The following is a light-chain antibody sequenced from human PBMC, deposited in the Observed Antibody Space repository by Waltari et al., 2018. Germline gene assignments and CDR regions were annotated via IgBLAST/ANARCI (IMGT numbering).Light chain of an antibody. CDR1: SPNLGSNS. CDR3: AAWDDSLWV. CDR2: RNN. J-gene: IGLJ3*02. V-gene: IGLV1-47*01. Sequence: QSVLTQPPSASGTPGHRVPLSCSGLSPNLGSNSVYWYQQLPGTAPKLLIYRNNQRPSGVPDRFSGSKSGTSASLAISGLRSEDEADYYCAAWDDSLWVFGGGTKLTVL.